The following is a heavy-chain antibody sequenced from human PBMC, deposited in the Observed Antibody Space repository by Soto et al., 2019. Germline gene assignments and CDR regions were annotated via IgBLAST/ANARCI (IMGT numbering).Heavy chain of an antibody. CDR1: GFTFSSYW. J-gene: IGHJ3*02. CDR2: IKQDGSEK. V-gene: IGHV3-7*01. Sequence: EVQLVESGGGLVQPGGSLRLSCAASGFTFSSYWMSWVRQAPGKGLEWVANIKQDGSEKYYVDSVKGRFTISRDNAKNSLYLQMNSLRAEDTAVYYCARDELGYDYIWGSYRNHDAFDIWGQGTMVTVSS. CDR3: ARDELGYDYIWGSYRNHDAFDI. D-gene: IGHD3-16*02.